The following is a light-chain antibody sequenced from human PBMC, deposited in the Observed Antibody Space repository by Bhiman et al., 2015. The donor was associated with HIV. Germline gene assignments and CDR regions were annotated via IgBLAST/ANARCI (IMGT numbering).Light chain of an antibody. CDR2: GNK. Sequence: QSVLTQPPSVSGAPGQRVTISCTGTSSNIGAGYDVHWYQQLPGTAPKLLIYGNKNRPSGVPDRFSGSKSGTSASLAITGLQTGDEADYYCETWDSSLSAEVFGGGTKLTVL. CDR3: ETWDSSLSAEV. CDR1: SSNIGAGYD. V-gene: IGLV1-50*01. J-gene: IGLJ3*02.